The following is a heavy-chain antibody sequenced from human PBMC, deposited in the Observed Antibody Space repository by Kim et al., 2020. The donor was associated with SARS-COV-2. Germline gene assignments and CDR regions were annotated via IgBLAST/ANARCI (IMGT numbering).Heavy chain of an antibody. CDR2: IYHSGSI. J-gene: IGHJ4*02. D-gene: IGHD6-19*01. Sequence: SETLSLTCAVSGGSISSSNWWSWVRQPPGKGLEWIGEIYHSGSINYNPSLKSRVTISVDKSKNQFSLKLSSVTAADTAVYYCARVRPSIAVAGAFDYWGQGTLVTVSS. CDR1: GGSISSSNW. V-gene: IGHV4-4*02. CDR3: ARVRPSIAVAGAFDY.